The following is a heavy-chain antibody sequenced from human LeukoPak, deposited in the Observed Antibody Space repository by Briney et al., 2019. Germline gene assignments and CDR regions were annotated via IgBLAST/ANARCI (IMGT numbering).Heavy chain of an antibody. Sequence: PGGSLRLSCAASGFTFSSYAMHWVRQAPGKGLEWVAVISYDGSNKYYADSVKGRFTISRDNSKNTLYLQMNSLRAEDTAVYYCARVAHDYGDSLDYWGQGTLVTVSS. CDR2: ISYDGSNK. D-gene: IGHD4-17*01. CDR1: GFTFSSYA. V-gene: IGHV3-30*04. J-gene: IGHJ4*02. CDR3: ARVAHDYGDSLDY.